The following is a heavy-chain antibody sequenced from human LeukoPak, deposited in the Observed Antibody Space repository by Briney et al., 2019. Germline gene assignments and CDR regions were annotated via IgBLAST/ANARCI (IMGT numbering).Heavy chain of an antibody. V-gene: IGHV1-8*03. CDR1: GYTFTSYD. J-gene: IGHJ6*03. Sequence: ASVKVSCKASGYTFTSYDINWVRQATGQGLEWMGWMNPNSGNTGYAQKFQGRVTITRNTSISTAYMELSSLRSEDTAVYYCARGRRGSSSGYYYYCMDVWGKGTTVTVSS. CDR3: ARGRRGSSSGYYYYCMDV. D-gene: IGHD6-6*01. CDR2: MNPNSGNT.